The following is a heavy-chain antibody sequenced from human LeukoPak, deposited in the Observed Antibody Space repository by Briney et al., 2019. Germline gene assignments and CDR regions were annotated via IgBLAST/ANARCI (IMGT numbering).Heavy chain of an antibody. CDR1: GYSISSGYY. J-gene: IGHJ5*02. Sequence: PSETLSLTCTVSGYSISSGYYWGWIRQPPGKGLEWIGSVYHSGNIYYNPSLKSRFTTSVDTSKNQFSLHLTSVTAADTAVYYCARSLLYCSSTSCWYWFDPWGQGTLVTISS. CDR3: ARSLLYCSSTSCWYWFDP. D-gene: IGHD2-2*01. CDR2: VYHSGNI. V-gene: IGHV4-38-2*02.